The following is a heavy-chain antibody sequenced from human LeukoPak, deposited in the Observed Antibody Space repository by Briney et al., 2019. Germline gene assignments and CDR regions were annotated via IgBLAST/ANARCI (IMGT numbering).Heavy chain of an antibody. CDR2: IIPIFGAA. J-gene: IGHJ4*02. CDR1: GGTFSRYA. CDR3: ARAQNPNIVVVPAALDY. D-gene: IGHD2-2*01. Sequence: ASVKVSCKACGGTFSRYAISGVRQAPGQGRDSMGGIIPIFGAANYAQKFQGTGTITTGECTSTVYMEVSSLRSEQTPLYYCARAQNPNIVVVPAALDYWGQGTLVTVSS. V-gene: IGHV1-69*05.